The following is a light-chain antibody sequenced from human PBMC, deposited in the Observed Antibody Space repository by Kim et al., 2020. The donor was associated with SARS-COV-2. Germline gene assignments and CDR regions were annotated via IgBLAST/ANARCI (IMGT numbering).Light chain of an antibody. CDR1: QSVGTY. V-gene: IGKV3-11*01. CDR3: QQRTNLPFT. Sequence: SWCTGHRPTHSCRASQSVGTYLVWYTQKPDQAPRLLMYGTSTAATGIPARLSGSGSGTDFTHTMSSLEPEDFAVYYCQQRTNLPFTFGEGTKLEL. CDR2: GTS. J-gene: IGKJ2*01.